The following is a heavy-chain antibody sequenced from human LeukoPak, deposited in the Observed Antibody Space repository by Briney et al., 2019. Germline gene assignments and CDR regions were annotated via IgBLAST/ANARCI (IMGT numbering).Heavy chain of an antibody. CDR1: GFTFSSYA. V-gene: IGHV3-64*01. Sequence: GGSLRLSCAASGFTFSSYAMHWVRQAPGKGLEYASAISSNGGSTYYANSVKGRFTISRDNSKNTLYLQMNSLRAEDTAVYYCARGGSYLSAFDIWGQGTMVTVSS. CDR3: ARGGSYLSAFDI. CDR2: ISSNGGST. D-gene: IGHD1-26*01. J-gene: IGHJ3*02.